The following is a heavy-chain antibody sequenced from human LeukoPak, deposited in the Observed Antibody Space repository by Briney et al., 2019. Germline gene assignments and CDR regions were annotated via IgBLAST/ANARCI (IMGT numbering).Heavy chain of an antibody. Sequence: PGGSLRLSCAASGFTVSSNYMSWVRQAPGKGLEWVSLIYNGGSTYYADSVKGRFTISRDNSKNTLYLQMNSLRAEDTAVYYCARGGDIVGATRSAFDIWGQGTMVTVSS. CDR1: GFTVSSNY. CDR3: ARGGDIVGATRSAFDI. CDR2: IYNGGST. D-gene: IGHD1-26*01. J-gene: IGHJ3*02. V-gene: IGHV3-66*01.